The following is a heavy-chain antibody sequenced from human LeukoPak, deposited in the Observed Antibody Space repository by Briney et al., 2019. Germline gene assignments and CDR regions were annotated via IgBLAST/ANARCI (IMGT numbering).Heavy chain of an antibody. V-gene: IGHV3-64D*06. CDR3: VKGYCSGDSCYWYFDL. Sequence: GGSLRLSWSASGFTFSSYAMHWVRQAPGKRLEYVSAITSNGGSTYYADSVKGRFTISRDNSKNTLYLQMSSLRAEDTAVYYCVKGYCSGDSCYWYFDLWGRGTPVTVSS. J-gene: IGHJ2*01. D-gene: IGHD2-15*01. CDR2: ITSNGGST. CDR1: GFTFSSYA.